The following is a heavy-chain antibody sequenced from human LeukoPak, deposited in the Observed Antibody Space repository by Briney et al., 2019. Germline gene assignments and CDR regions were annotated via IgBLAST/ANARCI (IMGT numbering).Heavy chain of an antibody. Sequence: GGSLRLSCTPSGFTFNSNYMSWVRQAPGKGLEWVSVIYSDGSTYYADSVKGRFTISRDNSKNMLYPQMNSLRAEDTAVYYCARGQWELDYWGQGTLVTVSS. CDR1: GFTFNSNY. V-gene: IGHV3-53*01. CDR3: ARGQWELDY. CDR2: IYSDGST. J-gene: IGHJ4*02. D-gene: IGHD1-1*01.